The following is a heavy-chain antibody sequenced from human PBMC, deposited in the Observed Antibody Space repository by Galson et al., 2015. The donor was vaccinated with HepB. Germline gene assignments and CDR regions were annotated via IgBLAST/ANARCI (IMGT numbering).Heavy chain of an antibody. CDR2: ISSGGGTQ. CDR3: AKEIMGHGGDWYFER. V-gene: IGHV3-30*18. CDR1: GFTFSNHG. J-gene: IGHJ2*01. Sequence: SLRLSCAASGFTFSNHGIHWVRQAPGKGLEWVAVISSGGGTQYLADSVRGRVTLSRDNPKNTVYLQMNSLGAEDAAVYCCAKEIMGHGGDWYFERWGRGTLVPVSS. D-gene: IGHD2-21*01.